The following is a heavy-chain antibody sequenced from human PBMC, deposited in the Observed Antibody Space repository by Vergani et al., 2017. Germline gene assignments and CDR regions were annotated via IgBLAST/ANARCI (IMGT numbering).Heavy chain of an antibody. CDR2: IYYSGST. V-gene: IGHV4-59*01. D-gene: IGHD5-18*01. CDR1: GGSISSYY. Sequence: VQLQESGPGLVKPSETLSLTCTVSGGSISSYYWSWIRQPPGKGLEWIGYIYYSGSTIYNPSLKSRVTISVDTSKNQFSLKLSSVTAADTAGYYCASHGGYSYAFDYWGQGTLVTVSS. J-gene: IGHJ4*02. CDR3: ASHGGYSYAFDY.